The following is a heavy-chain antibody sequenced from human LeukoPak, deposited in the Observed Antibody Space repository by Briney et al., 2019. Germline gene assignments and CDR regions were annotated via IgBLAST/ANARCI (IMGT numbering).Heavy chain of an antibody. D-gene: IGHD3-22*01. CDR2: IYTSGST. CDR1: GGSISSYY. Sequence: SETLSLTCTVSGGSISSYYWSWIRQPAGKGLEWIGRIYTSGSTNYNPSLKSRVTISVDTSKNQFSLKLSSVTAADTAVYYCVRDTYHYYDSSGYAWDYYGMDVWGQGATVTVSS. CDR3: VRDTYHYYDSSGYAWDYYGMDV. J-gene: IGHJ6*02. V-gene: IGHV4-4*07.